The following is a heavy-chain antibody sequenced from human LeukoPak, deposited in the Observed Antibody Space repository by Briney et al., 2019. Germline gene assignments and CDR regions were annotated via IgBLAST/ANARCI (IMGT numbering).Heavy chain of an antibody. V-gene: IGHV4-31*03. Sequence: PSETLSLTCTVSGGSISSGGYYWSWIRQHPGKGLEWIGYIYYSGSTYYNPSLKSRVTISVDTSKNQFSLKLSSVTAADTAVYYCARCDILTGYYLVAFDIWGQGTMVTVSS. CDR3: ARCDILTGYYLVAFDI. D-gene: IGHD3-9*01. CDR2: IYYSGST. J-gene: IGHJ3*02. CDR1: GGSISSGGYY.